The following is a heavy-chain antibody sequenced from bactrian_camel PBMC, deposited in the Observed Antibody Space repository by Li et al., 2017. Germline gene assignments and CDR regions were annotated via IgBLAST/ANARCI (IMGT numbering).Heavy chain of an antibody. CDR2: IAGDGST. J-gene: IGHJ6*01. D-gene: IGHD1*01. CDR3: ATHLSYNDPTCRAPRFSRPDFVY. CDR1: GFDPHTTC. Sequence: HVQLVESGGGSVQAGGSLRLSCVASGFDPHTTCMGWFRRNPGTREGVAAIAGDGSTTYADSVKGRFTISKDSAKNFLYLQMNSLQPEDTATYYCATHLSYNDPTCRAPRFSRPDFVYWGQGTQVTVS. V-gene: IGHV3S53*01.